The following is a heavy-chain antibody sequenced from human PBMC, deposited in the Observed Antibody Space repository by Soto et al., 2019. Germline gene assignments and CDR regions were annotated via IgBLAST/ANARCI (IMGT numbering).Heavy chain of an antibody. D-gene: IGHD1-26*01. Sequence: QVQLVQSGAEVKKPGASVKVSCKASGYTFTSYYMHWVRQAPGQGLEWMGIINPSGGSTSYAQKCQGRVTMNRDKCTSTVYMELSSLRSEDTAVYYCSREGYSGSSQTGAYYYYYGMDVWGQGTTVTVSS. V-gene: IGHV1-46*01. CDR3: SREGYSGSSQTGAYYYYYGMDV. CDR1: GYTFTSYY. CDR2: INPSGGST. J-gene: IGHJ6*02.